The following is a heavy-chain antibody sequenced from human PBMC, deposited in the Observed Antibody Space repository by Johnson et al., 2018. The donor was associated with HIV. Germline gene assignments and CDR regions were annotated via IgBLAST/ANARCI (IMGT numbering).Heavy chain of an antibody. Sequence: VQLVESGGGLVQPGGSLRLSCAASGFTFSSYAMSWVRQAPGKGLEWVSAISGSGGSTYYADSVRGRFSISRDNTKHSLYLQMNSLRAEDTALYYCARDRGYWDAFDIWGQGTMVTVSS. J-gene: IGHJ3*02. CDR1: GFTFSSYA. D-gene: IGHD3-22*01. CDR2: ISGSGGST. V-gene: IGHV3-23*04. CDR3: ARDRGYWDAFDI.